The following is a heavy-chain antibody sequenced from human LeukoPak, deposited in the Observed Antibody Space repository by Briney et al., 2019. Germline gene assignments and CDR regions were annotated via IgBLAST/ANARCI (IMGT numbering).Heavy chain of an antibody. V-gene: IGHV3-7*05. D-gene: IGHD2-2*01. CDR1: GFIFSSYW. CDR2: IKEDGSEK. J-gene: IGHJ4*02. Sequence: PGGSLRLSCAASGFIFSSYWMSWVRQAPGKGLEWVANIKEDGSEKYYVDSVKGRFTISRDNAKNSLYLQMNSLRAEDTAVYYCARGRRYCSSTICSNFDFWGQGTLVTVPS. CDR3: ARGRRYCSSTICSNFDF.